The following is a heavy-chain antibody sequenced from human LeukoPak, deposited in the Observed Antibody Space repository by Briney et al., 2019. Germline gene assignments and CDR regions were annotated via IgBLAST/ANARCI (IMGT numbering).Heavy chain of an antibody. CDR1: GFTFSSYG. CDR2: MSYDGRNT. J-gene: IGHJ4*02. V-gene: IGHV3-30*18. Sequence: GRSLRLSCAASGFTFSSYGMHWVRQAPGKGLEGVAVMSYDGRNTYYADSVKGRFTISRDNSKNTLYLQMNSLRIEDTAVYYCAKVQLERRELLPNFDYWGQGTLVTVSS. CDR3: AKVQLERRELLPNFDY. D-gene: IGHD1-1*01.